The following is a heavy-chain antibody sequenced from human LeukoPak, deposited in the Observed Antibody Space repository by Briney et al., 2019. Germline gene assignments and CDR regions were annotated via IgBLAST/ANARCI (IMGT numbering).Heavy chain of an antibody. CDR2: IFNTGNT. CDR1: GGSINSHY. D-gene: IGHD3-10*01. J-gene: IGHJ4*02. CDR3: ASRPADTTWYGVFDY. Sequence: SETLSLTCSVSGGSINSHYWSWIRQPPGRRLEWIGYIFNTGNTNYNPSLASRVTMSVDTSRAQFFLRLSPVTAADTAIYYCASRPADTTWYGVFDYWSQGTLVTVSS. V-gene: IGHV4-59*11.